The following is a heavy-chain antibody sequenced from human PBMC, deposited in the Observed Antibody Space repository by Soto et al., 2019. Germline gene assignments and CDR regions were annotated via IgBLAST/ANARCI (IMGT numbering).Heavy chain of an antibody. J-gene: IGHJ5*01. Sequence: GTSAKVSSKESGDAITCCYRQWARQATGQGLEWMGIINPSGGSTSYAQKFQGRVTMTRDTSTSTVYMELSSLRSEDTAVYYCARTKAGSSGWFDPWGQGTLVTLSS. V-gene: IGHV1-46*01. CDR1: GDAITCCY. CDR3: ARTKAGSSGWFDP. D-gene: IGHD6-6*01. CDR2: INPSGGST.